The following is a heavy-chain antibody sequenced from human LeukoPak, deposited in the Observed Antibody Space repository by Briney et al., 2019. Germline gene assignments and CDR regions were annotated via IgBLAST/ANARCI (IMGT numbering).Heavy chain of an antibody. D-gene: IGHD3-9*01. J-gene: IGHJ4*02. CDR3: AKGLWDDILTGYCDY. Sequence: PGGSLRLSCAASGFTFSSYGMHWVRQAPGKGLEWVAFIRYDGSNKYYADSVKGRFTISRDNSKNTLYLQMNSLRAEDTVVYYCAKGLWDDILTGYCDYWGQGTLVTVSS. CDR2: IRYDGSNK. V-gene: IGHV3-30*02. CDR1: GFTFSSYG.